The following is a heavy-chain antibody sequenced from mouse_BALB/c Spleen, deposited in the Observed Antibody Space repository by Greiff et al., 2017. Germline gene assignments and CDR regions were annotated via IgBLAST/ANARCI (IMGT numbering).Heavy chain of an antibody. Sequence: QVQLQQPGAELVKPGASVKISCKASGYTFTSYWMNWVKQRPGQGLEWIGEIDPSDSYTNNNQKFKDKATLTVDKSSSTAYMQLSSLTSEDSAVYYCARMDYRYDVAFAYWGQGTLVTV. J-gene: IGHJ3*01. CDR3: ARMDYRYDVAFAY. D-gene: IGHD2-14*01. CDR1: GYTFTSYW. V-gene: IGHV1S126*01. CDR2: IDPSDSYT.